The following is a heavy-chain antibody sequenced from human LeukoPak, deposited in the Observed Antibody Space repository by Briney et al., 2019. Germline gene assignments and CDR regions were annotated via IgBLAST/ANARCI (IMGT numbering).Heavy chain of an antibody. Sequence: SETLSLTCTVSGGSISSYYWSWIRQPPGKGLEWIGYIYYSGSTNYNPSLKSRVTISVDTSKNQFSLKLSSVTAADTAVYYCAKVDYDSSGYPLDYWGQGTLVTVSS. D-gene: IGHD3-22*01. CDR2: IYYSGST. CDR3: AKVDYDSSGYPLDY. CDR1: GGSISSYY. J-gene: IGHJ4*02. V-gene: IGHV4-59*01.